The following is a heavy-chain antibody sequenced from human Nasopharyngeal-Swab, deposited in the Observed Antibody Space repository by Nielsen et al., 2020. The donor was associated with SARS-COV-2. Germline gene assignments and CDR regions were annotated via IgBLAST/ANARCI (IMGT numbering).Heavy chain of an antibody. CDR2: ISSSSSYI. J-gene: IGHJ5*02. CDR1: GFTFVKYA. Sequence: GESLKISCAASGFTFVKYAMNWVRQAPGKGLEWVSSISSSSSYIYYADSVKGRFTISRDNAKNSLYLQMNSLRAEDTAVYYCARLWFDPWGQGTLVTVSS. CDR3: ARLWFDP. V-gene: IGHV3-21*01.